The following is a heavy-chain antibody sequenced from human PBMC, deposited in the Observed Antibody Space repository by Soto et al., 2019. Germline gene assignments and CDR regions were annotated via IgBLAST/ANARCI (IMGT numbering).Heavy chain of an antibody. J-gene: IGHJ4*02. D-gene: IGHD3-10*01. Sequence: SETLSLTCTVSGDSIGSGNKYWSWIRQAPGKGLEWIGYIFSSGTTYYNPSLKSRVIISMHTSTNQFSLYLSSVTAADTAVYYCTRGRLYYDSGTYANWGQGTLVTVSS. CDR2: IFSSGTT. CDR1: GDSIGSGNKY. CDR3: TRGRLYYDSGTYAN. V-gene: IGHV4-30-4*01.